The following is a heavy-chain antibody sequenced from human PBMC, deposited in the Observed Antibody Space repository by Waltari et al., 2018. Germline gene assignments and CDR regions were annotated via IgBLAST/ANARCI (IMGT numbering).Heavy chain of an antibody. Sequence: QVQLVESGGGVVQPGGSLSLSCAASGFTFSSYGMHWVRQAPGKGLEWVAFIRYDGSNKYYADSVKGRFTISRDNSKNTLYLQMNSLRAEDTAVYYCAKVSYYYDSRDYYGMDVWGQGTTVTVSS. J-gene: IGHJ6*02. D-gene: IGHD3-22*01. V-gene: IGHV3-30*02. CDR1: GFTFSSYG. CDR3: AKVSYYYDSRDYYGMDV. CDR2: IRYDGSNK.